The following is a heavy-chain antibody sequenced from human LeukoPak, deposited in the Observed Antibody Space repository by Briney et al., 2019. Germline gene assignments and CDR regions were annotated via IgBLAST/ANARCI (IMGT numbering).Heavy chain of an antibody. V-gene: IGHV1-18*01. D-gene: IGHD2-15*01. J-gene: IGHJ4*02. CDR3: ARYGCNSLACYEDY. Sequence: WISVHDGHTNYAEKFQGRVTMTADTSTNTAYMELTSLTSDDTAVYYCARYGCNSLACYEDYWGQGTLVTVSS. CDR2: ISVHDGHT.